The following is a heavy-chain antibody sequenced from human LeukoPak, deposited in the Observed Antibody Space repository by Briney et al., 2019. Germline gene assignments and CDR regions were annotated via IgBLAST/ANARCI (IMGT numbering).Heavy chain of an antibody. V-gene: IGHV1-69*05. J-gene: IGHJ6*03. CDR2: IIPIFGTA. Sequence: SVKVSCKASGGTFSSYAISWVRQAPGQGLEWMGGIIPIFGTANYAQKFQGRVTITTDESTSTAYMELSSLRSEDTAVYYCARDGGYYEQNYYYYYMDVWGKGTTVTVSS. CDR3: ARDGGYYEQNYYYYYMDV. D-gene: IGHD3-22*01. CDR1: GGTFSSYA.